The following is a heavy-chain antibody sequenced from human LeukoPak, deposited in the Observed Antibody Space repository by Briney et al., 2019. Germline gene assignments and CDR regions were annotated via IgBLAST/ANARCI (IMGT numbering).Heavy chain of an antibody. CDR3: ARAGSGYTSPSDY. V-gene: IGHV3-23*01. CDR2: ISGSATTT. D-gene: IGHD6-13*01. J-gene: IGHJ4*02. CDR1: GFTFSSYA. Sequence: PGGSLRLSCEASGFTFSSYAMSWVRQAPGKGLEWVSAISGSATTTYHADSVKGRFTISRDNAKHSVYLQMNRLRAEDTAVYYCARAGSGYTSPSDYWGQGTLVTVSS.